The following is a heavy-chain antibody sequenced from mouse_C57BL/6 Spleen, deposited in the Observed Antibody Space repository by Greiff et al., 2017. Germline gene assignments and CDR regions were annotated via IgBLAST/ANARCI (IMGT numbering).Heavy chain of an antibody. J-gene: IGHJ3*01. V-gene: IGHV5-4*01. D-gene: IGHD2-4*01. Sequence: EVQGVESGGGLVKPGGSLKLSCAASGFTFSSYAMSWVRQTPEKRLEWVATISDGGSYTYYPDNVKGRFTISRDNAKNNLYLQMSHLKAEDTAMYYCARDEEDYDDGAWFAYWGQGTLVTVSA. CDR2: ISDGGSYT. CDR3: ARDEEDYDDGAWFAY. CDR1: GFTFSSYA.